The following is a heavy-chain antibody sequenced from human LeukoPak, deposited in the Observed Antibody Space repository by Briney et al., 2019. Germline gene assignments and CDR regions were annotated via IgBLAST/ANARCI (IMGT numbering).Heavy chain of an antibody. D-gene: IGHD6-6*01. CDR3: ARDRSIAALHDAFDI. CDR2: IIPIFGTA. V-gene: IGHV1-69*01. J-gene: IGHJ3*02. Sequence: SVKVSCKASGGTFSSYAISWVRQAPGQGLEWMGGIIPIFGTANYAQKFQGRVTITADESTSTAYMELSSLRSEDTAVYYCARDRSIAALHDAFDIWGQGTMVTVSS. CDR1: GGTFSSYA.